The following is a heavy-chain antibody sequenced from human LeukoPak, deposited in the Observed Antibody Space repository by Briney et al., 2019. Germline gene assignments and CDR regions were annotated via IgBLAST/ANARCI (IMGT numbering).Heavy chain of an antibody. CDR2: INTNTGNP. CDR3: ARDMVEYYYDSSGYGCDY. D-gene: IGHD3-22*01. CDR1: GYTFTSYA. J-gene: IGHJ4*02. V-gene: IGHV7-4-1*04. Sequence: ASVKVSCKASGYTFTSYAMNWVRQAPGQGLEWMGWINTNTGNPTYAQGFTGRFVFSLDTSVSMAYLQISSLKAEDTAVYYCARDMVEYYYDSSGYGCDYWGQGTLVTVSS.